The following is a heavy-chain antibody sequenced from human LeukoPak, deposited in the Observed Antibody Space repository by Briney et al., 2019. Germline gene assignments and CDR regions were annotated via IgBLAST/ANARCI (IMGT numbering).Heavy chain of an antibody. Sequence: PGGSLRLSCAASGIIFSNYWLHWVRQAPGKGPVWVSHISTDGTSKKYADSVKGRFTVSRDNTKNTLYLQMNSLRAEDTAVYYCAVMNKYSASYWGQGTLVTVSS. V-gene: IGHV3-74*01. J-gene: IGHJ4*02. CDR1: GIIFSNYW. D-gene: IGHD2/OR15-2a*01. CDR3: AVMNKYSASY. CDR2: ISTDGTSK.